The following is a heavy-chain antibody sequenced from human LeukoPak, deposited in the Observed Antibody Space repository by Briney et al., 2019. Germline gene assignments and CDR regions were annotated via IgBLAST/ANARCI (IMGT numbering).Heavy chain of an antibody. CDR1: GYTFTSYW. J-gene: IGHJ4*02. CDR2: IYPGDSDT. Sequence: GESLKISCKGSGYTFTSYWIGWVRQMPGKGLEWMGIIYPGDSDTRYSASFQGLVTTSADKSIRTAYLQWSSLKASDTAMYYCVRQGNTYGHLEIWGQGALVTVSS. D-gene: IGHD1-1*01. CDR3: VRQGNTYGHLEI. V-gene: IGHV5-51*01.